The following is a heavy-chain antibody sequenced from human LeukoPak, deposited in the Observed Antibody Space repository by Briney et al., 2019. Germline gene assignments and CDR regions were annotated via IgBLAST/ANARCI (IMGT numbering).Heavy chain of an antibody. Sequence: QPGGSLRLSCAASGSTFSSYGMHWVRQAPGKGLEWVAVISYDGSNKYYADSVKGRFTISRDNSKNTLYLQMNSLRAEDTAVYYCAKDRDIVVVPAASFFDYWGRGTLVTVSS. CDR2: ISYDGSNK. V-gene: IGHV3-30*18. J-gene: IGHJ4*02. CDR1: GSTFSSYG. CDR3: AKDRDIVVVPAASFFDY. D-gene: IGHD2-2*01.